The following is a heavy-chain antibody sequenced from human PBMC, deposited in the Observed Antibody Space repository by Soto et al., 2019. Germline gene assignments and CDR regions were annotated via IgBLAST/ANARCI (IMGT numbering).Heavy chain of an antibody. Sequence: PGRSVRLSCGASGFPFSSYGMHWVRQAPGKGLEWVAVISYDGSNKYYADSVKGRSTISRDNSKNTLYLQMNSLRAEDTAVYYCAKVRTPWANDAFDIWGQGTMVTVSS. J-gene: IGHJ3*02. CDR1: GFPFSSYG. D-gene: IGHD2-15*01. CDR3: AKVRTPWANDAFDI. V-gene: IGHV3-30*18. CDR2: ISYDGSNK.